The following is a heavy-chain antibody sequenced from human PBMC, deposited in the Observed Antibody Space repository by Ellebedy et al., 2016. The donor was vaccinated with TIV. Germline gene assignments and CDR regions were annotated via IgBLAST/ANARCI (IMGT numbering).Heavy chain of an antibody. CDR3: AKGDDGDFLWPFYN. Sequence: GESLKISCAASGFTFSNSWMSWVRQAPGKGLEWVSEISGSADRTYYADSLRGRFTVSRHNSKNTVYLQMNSLRADDTAVYYCAKGDDGDFLWPFYNWGQGTLVTVSS. CDR2: ISGSADRT. CDR1: GFTFSNSW. J-gene: IGHJ4*02. V-gene: IGHV3-23*01. D-gene: IGHD4-17*01.